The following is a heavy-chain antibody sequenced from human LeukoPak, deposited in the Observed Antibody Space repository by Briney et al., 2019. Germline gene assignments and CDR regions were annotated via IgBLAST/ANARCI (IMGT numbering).Heavy chain of an antibody. D-gene: IGHD1-26*01. V-gene: IGHV4-59*02. CDR1: GGSVSSYY. J-gene: IGHJ3*02. Sequence: SETLSLTCTVSGGSVSSYYWSWIRQPPGKGLEWIGYIYYSGSTNYNPSLKSRVTISVDTSKNQFSLKLNSITTADTAVYYCARVRLSGTYLDAFDIWGQGTMVTVSA. CDR3: ARVRLSGTYLDAFDI. CDR2: IYYSGST.